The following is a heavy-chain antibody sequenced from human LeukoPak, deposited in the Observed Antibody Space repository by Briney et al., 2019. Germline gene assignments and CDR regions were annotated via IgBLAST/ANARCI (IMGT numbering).Heavy chain of an antibody. J-gene: IGHJ4*02. CDR1: GFTFSDYA. D-gene: IGHD5-18*01. Sequence: GGSLRLSCAASGFTFSDYAMHWVRQAPGKGLEWVSYISSTSSTKYYADSVKGRFTISRDDAKNSLYLQMNSLRDEDTAVYYCVRTGGMGYSYGHYWGQGTLVTVSS. CDR3: VRTGGMGYSYGHY. CDR2: ISSTSSTK. V-gene: IGHV3-48*02.